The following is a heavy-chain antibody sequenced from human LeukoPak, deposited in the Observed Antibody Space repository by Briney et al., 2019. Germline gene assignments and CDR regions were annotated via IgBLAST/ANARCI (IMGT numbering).Heavy chain of an antibody. CDR1: GFSFSDYE. Sequence: HSGGSLRLSCAASGFSFSDYEMNWVRQAPGTGLEWVSYISSSGSTIYYADSVKGRFTISRDNSKNTLYLQMNSLRAEDTAVYYCAKDGYDSSGYFFDYWGQGTLVTVSS. CDR3: AKDGYDSSGYFFDY. D-gene: IGHD3-22*01. V-gene: IGHV3-48*03. CDR2: ISSSGSTI. J-gene: IGHJ4*02.